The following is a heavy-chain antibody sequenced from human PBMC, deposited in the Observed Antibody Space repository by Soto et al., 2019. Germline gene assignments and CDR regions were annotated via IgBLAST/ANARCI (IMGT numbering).Heavy chain of an antibody. CDR3: ARVGIAAAGTGDNWFDP. CDR1: GFTFSSYS. J-gene: IGHJ5*02. D-gene: IGHD6-13*01. CDR2: ISSSSSYI. Sequence: EVQLVESGGGLVKPGGSLRLSCAASGFTFSSYSMNWVRQAPGKGLEWVSSISSSSSYIYYADSVKGRFTISRDNAKNSLYLQMNSLRAEDTAVYYCARVGIAAAGTGDNWFDPWGQGTLVTVSS. V-gene: IGHV3-21*01.